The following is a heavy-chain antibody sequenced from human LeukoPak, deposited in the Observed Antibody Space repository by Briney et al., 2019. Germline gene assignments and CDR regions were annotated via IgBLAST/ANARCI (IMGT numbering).Heavy chain of an antibody. CDR1: GGTFSSYA. J-gene: IGHJ6*02. CDR2: IIPILGIA. CDR3: ARDRQWLASYYYGMDV. D-gene: IGHD6-19*01. V-gene: IGHV1-69*04. Sequence: ASVKVSCTASGGTFSSYAISWVRQAPGQGLEWMGRIIPILGIANYAQKFQGRVTITADKSTSTAYMELSSLRSEDTAVYYCARDRQWLASYYYGMDVWGQGTTVTVSS.